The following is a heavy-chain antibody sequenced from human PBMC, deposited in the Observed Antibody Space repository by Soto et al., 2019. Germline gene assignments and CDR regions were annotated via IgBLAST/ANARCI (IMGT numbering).Heavy chain of an antibody. CDR1: ITNIYY. Sequence: PSETLSLTCAVSITNIYYFGWIRHPPGKGLEWIGSIYHSGSTYYNPSLKSRVTISVETSRNQFSLKLRSVTAADTAVYFCASPSSAYCSDTSCYVATFHYWGQGIMVTVSS. CDR3: ASPSSAYCSDTSCYVATFHY. V-gene: IGHV4-38-2*01. J-gene: IGHJ4*02. D-gene: IGHD2-2*01. CDR2: IYHSGST.